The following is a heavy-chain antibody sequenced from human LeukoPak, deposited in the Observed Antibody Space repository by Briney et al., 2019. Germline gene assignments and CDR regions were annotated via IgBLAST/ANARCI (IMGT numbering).Heavy chain of an antibody. J-gene: IGHJ4*02. CDR2: INHSGST. CDR1: GGSFSGYY. Sequence: SETLSLTCAVYGGSFSGYYCSWIRQPPGKGLEWIGEINHSGSTNYNPSLKSRVTISVGTSKNQFSLKLSSVTAADTAVYYCARGAHYYDILTGYPRPQYYFDYWGQGTLVTVSS. CDR3: ARGAHYYDILTGYPRPQYYFDY. V-gene: IGHV4-34*01. D-gene: IGHD3-9*01.